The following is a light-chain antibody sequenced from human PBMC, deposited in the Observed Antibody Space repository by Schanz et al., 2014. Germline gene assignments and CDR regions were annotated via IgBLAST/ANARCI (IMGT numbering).Light chain of an antibody. CDR3: QHYYSLPLT. CDR1: QSISSW. Sequence: DIQMTQSPSTLSASVGDRVTITCRASQSISSWLAWYQQKPGKAPKLLIYAASSLQSGVPSRFSGSGSGTDFTLTISSLQAEDVAIYYCQHYYSLPLTFGGGTKVELK. V-gene: IGKV1-5*01. J-gene: IGKJ4*01. CDR2: AAS.